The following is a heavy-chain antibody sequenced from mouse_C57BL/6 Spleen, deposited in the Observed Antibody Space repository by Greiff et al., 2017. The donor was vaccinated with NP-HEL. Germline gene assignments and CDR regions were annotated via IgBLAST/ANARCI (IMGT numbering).Heavy chain of an antibody. Sequence: VQLQQPGAELVRPGTSVKLSCKASGYTFTSYWMHWVKQRPGQGLEWIGVIDPSDSYTNYNQKFKGKATLTVVTSSSTAYMQLSSLTSEDSAVYYCASLITTVVEGFAYWGQGTLVTVSA. CDR2: IDPSDSYT. V-gene: IGHV1-59*01. CDR3: ASLITTVVEGFAY. J-gene: IGHJ3*01. CDR1: GYTFTSYW. D-gene: IGHD1-1*01.